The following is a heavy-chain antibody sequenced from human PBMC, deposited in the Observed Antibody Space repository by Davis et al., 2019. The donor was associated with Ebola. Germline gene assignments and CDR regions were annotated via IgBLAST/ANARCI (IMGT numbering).Heavy chain of an antibody. J-gene: IGHJ4*02. CDR2: ISSDSYYI. Sequence: GESLKISCAASGFTFSSYSMNWVRQAPGKGLEWVSSISSDSYYIYYADSLKGRFTISRDNAKNSLSLQMNSLRAEDTAVYYCARGHLLRFLEWLPLGFDYWGQGTLVTVSS. D-gene: IGHD3-3*01. CDR1: GFTFSSYS. V-gene: IGHV3-21*04. CDR3: ARGHLLRFLEWLPLGFDY.